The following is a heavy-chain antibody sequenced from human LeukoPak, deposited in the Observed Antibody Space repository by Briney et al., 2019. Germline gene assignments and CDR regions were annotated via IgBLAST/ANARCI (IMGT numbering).Heavy chain of an antibody. V-gene: IGHV4-30-4*01. Sequence: SQTLSLTCTVSGGSISSGDYYWSWIRQPPGRGLEWIGYIYYSGSTYYNPSLKSRVTISVDTSKNQFSLKLSSVTAADTAVYYCARVVVPAAIDYWGQGTLVTVSS. CDR2: IYYSGST. CDR3: ARVVVPAAIDY. CDR1: GGSISSGDYY. J-gene: IGHJ4*02. D-gene: IGHD2-2*01.